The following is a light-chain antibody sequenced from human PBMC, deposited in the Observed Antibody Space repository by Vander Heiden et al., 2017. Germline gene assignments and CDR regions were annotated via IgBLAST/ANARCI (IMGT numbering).Light chain of an antibody. V-gene: IGLV2-23*02. CDR1: SSDVGSYNL. CDR3: CSYAGDTSWV. CDR2: GVT. Sequence: QSALTQPASVSGSAGQSITISCTGTSSDVGSYNLVSWYQQHPGKAPKLMIYGVTKRPSGFSNRFSGSKSGNTASLTISGLQAEDEADYYCCSYAGDTSWVFGGGTRLTVL. J-gene: IGLJ3*02.